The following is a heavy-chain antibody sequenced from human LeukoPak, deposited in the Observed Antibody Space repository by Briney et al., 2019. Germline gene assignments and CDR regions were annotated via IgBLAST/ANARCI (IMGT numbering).Heavy chain of an antibody. V-gene: IGHV4-30-4*08. D-gene: IGHD3-22*01. CDR2: IYYSGST. CDR3: ARLDVGYYDSSGYYFDY. CDR1: GGSISSSSYY. J-gene: IGHJ4*02. Sequence: PSETLSLTCTVSGGSISSSSYYWSWIRQPPGKGLEWIGYIYYSGSTYYNPSLKSRVTISVDTSKNQFSLKLSSVTAADTAVYYCARLDVGYYDSSGYYFDYWGQGTLVTVSS.